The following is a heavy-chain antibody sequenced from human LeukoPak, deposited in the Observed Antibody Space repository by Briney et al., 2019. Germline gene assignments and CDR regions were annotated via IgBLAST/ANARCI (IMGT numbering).Heavy chain of an antibody. D-gene: IGHD6-13*01. Sequence: ASVKVSCKASGYTFTDYYLHWVRQAPGQGLEWMGWINPNSGGTNYAQKFQGRVSMTGDTSNSTGYMELSRLTSDDTALYYCARRVGQQQGFDPWGQGTLVTVPS. CDR3: ARRVGQQQGFDP. CDR1: GYTFTDYY. V-gene: IGHV1-2*02. CDR2: INPNSGGT. J-gene: IGHJ5*02.